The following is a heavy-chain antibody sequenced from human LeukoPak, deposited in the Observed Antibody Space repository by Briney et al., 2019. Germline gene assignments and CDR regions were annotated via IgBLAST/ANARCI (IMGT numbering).Heavy chain of an antibody. J-gene: IGHJ4*02. CDR3: ARGGSLAAAGRIVDY. CDR2: IYYSGST. CDR1: GGSISSYY. V-gene: IGHV4-59*01. Sequence: PSETLSLTCTVSGGSISSYYWSWIRQPPGKGLEWIGYIYYSGSTNYNPSLKSRVTISVDTSKNQFSLKLSSVTAADTAVYYCARGGSLAAAGRIVDYWGQGTLVTVSS. D-gene: IGHD6-13*01.